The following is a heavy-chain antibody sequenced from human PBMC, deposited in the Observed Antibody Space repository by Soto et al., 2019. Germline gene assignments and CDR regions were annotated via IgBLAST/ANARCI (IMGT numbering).Heavy chain of an antibody. CDR2: ISGSGGST. CDR3: AKGRGYSYVGGLYDDY. D-gene: IGHD5-18*01. V-gene: IGHV3-23*01. Sequence: EVQLLESGGGLVQPGGSLRLSCAASGFTFSSYAMSWVRQAPGKGLEWVSAISGSGGSTYYADSVKGQFTISRDNSKNTLYLQMNSLRDEDTAVYYCAKGRGYSYVGGLYDDYWGQGTPVTVSS. J-gene: IGHJ4*02. CDR1: GFTFSSYA.